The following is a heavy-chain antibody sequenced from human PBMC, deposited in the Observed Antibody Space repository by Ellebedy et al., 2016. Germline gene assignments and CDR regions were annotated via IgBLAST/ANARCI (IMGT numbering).Heavy chain of an antibody. V-gene: IGHV3-11*05. CDR3: ARGRGHTITTFDY. CDR2: ISSSSSYT. CDR1: GFTFSDYY. D-gene: IGHD1-1*01. J-gene: IGHJ4*02. Sequence: SLKISXAASGFTFSDYYMSWIRQAPGKGLEWVSYISSSSSYTNYADSVKGRFTISRDNAKNSLYLQMNSLRAEDTAVYYCARGRGHTITTFDYWGQGTLVTVSS.